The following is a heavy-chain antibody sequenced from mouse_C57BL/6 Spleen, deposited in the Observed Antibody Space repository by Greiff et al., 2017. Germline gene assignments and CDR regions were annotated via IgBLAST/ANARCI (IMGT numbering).Heavy chain of an antibody. D-gene: IGHD2-10*01. J-gene: IGHJ3*01. V-gene: IGHV5-4*01. Sequence: EVMLVESGGGLVKPGGSLKLSCAASGFTFSSYAMSWVRQTPEKRLEWVATISDGGSYTYYPDNVKGRFTISRDNAKNNLYLQMSHLKSEDTAMYYCARDGILLAWFAYWGQGTLVTASA. CDR3: ARDGILLAWFAY. CDR2: ISDGGSYT. CDR1: GFTFSSYA.